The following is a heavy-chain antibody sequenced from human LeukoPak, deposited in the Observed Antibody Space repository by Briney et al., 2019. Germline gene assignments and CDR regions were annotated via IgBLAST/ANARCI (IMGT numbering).Heavy chain of an antibody. J-gene: IGHJ6*04. CDR3: AELGITMIGGV. Sequence: PGGSLRLSCAASGFTFSDYSMNWVRQAPGKGLEWASFISSSSNYIYYADSVKGRFTISRDNAKNSLYLQMNSLRAEDTAVYYCAELGITMIGGVWGKGTTVTISS. V-gene: IGHV3-21*01. CDR1: GFTFSDYS. D-gene: IGHD3-10*02. CDR2: ISSSSNYI.